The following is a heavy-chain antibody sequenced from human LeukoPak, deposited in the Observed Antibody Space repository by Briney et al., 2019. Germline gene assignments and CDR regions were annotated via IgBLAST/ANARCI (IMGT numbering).Heavy chain of an antibody. CDR1: GGTFNNSA. Sequence: GASVKVSCKTSGGTFNNSAISWVRQAPGQGLEWLGGIMPLFGTAGYAQKFQRRVTITKDESTRTVYLELTSLTSDDTAVYYCARDVHGDYGSGWFDPWGQGTLVSVSS. J-gene: IGHJ5*02. V-gene: IGHV1-69*05. CDR3: ARDVHGDYGSGWFDP. D-gene: IGHD4-17*01. CDR2: IMPLFGTA.